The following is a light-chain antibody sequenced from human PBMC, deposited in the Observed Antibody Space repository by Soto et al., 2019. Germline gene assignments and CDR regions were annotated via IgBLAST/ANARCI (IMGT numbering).Light chain of an antibody. CDR1: QGIRTY. CDR2: AAY. V-gene: IGKV1-17*01. Sequence: DLQLTQSPSSLSESLGDSVAITCRASQGIRTYLNWYQKKPGKATKRLIYAAYNLQSGVQSRLRGSGSGTEFTLTIKSLQPEDFATYYCLHHNSPLTCVGGTKVDI. CDR3: LHHNSPLT. J-gene: IGKJ4*01.